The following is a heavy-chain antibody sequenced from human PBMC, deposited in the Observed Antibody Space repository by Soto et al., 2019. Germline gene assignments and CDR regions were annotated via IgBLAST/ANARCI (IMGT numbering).Heavy chain of an antibody. D-gene: IGHD5-18*01. CDR3: AGIQAYSYGYVREYYFDY. J-gene: IGHJ4*02. CDR1: GGSVSSGSYY. V-gene: IGHV4-61*01. CDR2: IYYSGST. Sequence: SETLSLTCTVSGGSVSSGSYYWSWIRQPPGKGLEWIGYIYYSGSTNYNPSLKSRVTISVDTSKNQFSLKLSSVTAADTAVYYCAGIQAYSYGYVREYYFDYWGQGTLVTVS.